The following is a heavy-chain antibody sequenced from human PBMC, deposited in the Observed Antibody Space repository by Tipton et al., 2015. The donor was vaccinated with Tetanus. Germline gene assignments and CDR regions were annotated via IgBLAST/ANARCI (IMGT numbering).Heavy chain of an antibody. J-gene: IGHJ6*02. CDR3: ARDDRYYDSSGYYGYYYYGMDV. CDR2: IYSGGST. CDR1: GFTVSSNY. Sequence: QLVQSGGGLIQPGGSLRLSCAASGFTVSSNYMSWVRQAPGKGLEWVSVIYSGGSTYYADSVKGRFTISRDNSKNTLYLQMNSLRAEDTAVYYCARDDRYYDSSGYYGYYYYGMDVWGQGTTVTVSS. D-gene: IGHD3-22*01. V-gene: IGHV3-53*01.